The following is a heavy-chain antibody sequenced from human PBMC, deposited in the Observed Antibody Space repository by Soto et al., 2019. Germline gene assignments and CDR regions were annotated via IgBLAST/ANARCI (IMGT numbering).Heavy chain of an antibody. CDR2: IYYTGTT. V-gene: IGHV4-59*01. CDR3: AAWNDFTRYYFDN. CDR1: GVSISDYY. J-gene: IGHJ4*02. Sequence: PSETLSLTCTVSGVSISDYYWSWIRQPPGKGLEWIGYIYYTGTTRYNPSLKRRVTLSVTTSRNPLSLKLSSVTAADTAVYYCAAWNDFTRYYFDNWGQGALVTVSS. D-gene: IGHD1-1*01.